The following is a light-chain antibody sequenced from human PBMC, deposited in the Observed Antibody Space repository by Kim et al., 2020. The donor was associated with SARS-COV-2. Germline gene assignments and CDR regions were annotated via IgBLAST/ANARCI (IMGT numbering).Light chain of an antibody. Sequence: PASISCRSSQSSLYSNGFNYLDWYRKKPGQSPQLLIYVGSNRASGAPDRFSGSGSGTDFTLKISRVEAEEVGVYYCMQTLQTPRTFGQGTKLEIK. V-gene: IGKV2-28*01. CDR2: VGS. J-gene: IGKJ2*01. CDR1: QSSLYSNGFNY. CDR3: MQTLQTPRT.